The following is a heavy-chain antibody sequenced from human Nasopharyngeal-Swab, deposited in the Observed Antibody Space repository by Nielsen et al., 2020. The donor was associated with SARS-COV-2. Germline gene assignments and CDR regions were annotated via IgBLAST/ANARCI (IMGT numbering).Heavy chain of an antibody. D-gene: IGHD5-18*01. CDR1: GFTFSSYW. CDR3: ARAVDTAMAGMDV. CDR2: IKQDGSEK. V-gene: IGHV3-7*01. Sequence: GGSLRLSCAASGFTFSSYWMSWVRQAPGKGLEWVANIKQDGSEKYYVDSVKGRFTISRDNAKNSLYLQMNSLRAEDTAVYYCARAVDTAMAGMDVWGQGTTVTVSS. J-gene: IGHJ6*02.